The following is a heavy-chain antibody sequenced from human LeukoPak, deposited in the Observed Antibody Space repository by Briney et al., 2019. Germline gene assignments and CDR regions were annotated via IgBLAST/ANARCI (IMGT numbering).Heavy chain of an antibody. V-gene: IGHV1-46*01. CDR3: ARGPVDTAMVSGYYFDY. CDR1: GYTFTSYY. Sequence: ASVKVSCKASGYTFTSYYMHWVRQAPGQGLEWMGIINPSGGSTSYAQKFQGRVTMTRDTSTGTAYMELRSLRSDDTAVYYCARGPVDTAMVSGYYFDYWGQGTLVTVSS. J-gene: IGHJ4*02. CDR2: INPSGGST. D-gene: IGHD5-18*01.